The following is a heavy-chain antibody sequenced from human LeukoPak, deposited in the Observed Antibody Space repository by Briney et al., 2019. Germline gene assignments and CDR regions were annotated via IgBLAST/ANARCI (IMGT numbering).Heavy chain of an antibody. Sequence: GSLRLSCAASGFTFSSYAMSWVRQAPGKGLDWVSAITGSGDDTYHADSVKGRFTISRDNSKNTLYLQLNSLRVEDAAVYYCAKGSSSSRPYYFHYWGQGTLVTVSS. D-gene: IGHD6-6*01. CDR3: AKGSSSSRPYYFHY. CDR1: GFTFSSYA. J-gene: IGHJ4*02. V-gene: IGHV3-23*01. CDR2: ITGSGDDT.